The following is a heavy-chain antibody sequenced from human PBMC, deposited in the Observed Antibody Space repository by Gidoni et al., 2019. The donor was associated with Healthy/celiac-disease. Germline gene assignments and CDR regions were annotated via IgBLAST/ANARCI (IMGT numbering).Heavy chain of an antibody. V-gene: IGHV3-30-3*01. CDR2: ISYDGSNK. CDR3: ARRSKVRGVIFGVSDY. D-gene: IGHD3-10*01. J-gene: IGHJ4*02. CDR1: GFTFSSYA. Sequence: QVQLVESGGGVVQPGRSLRLSCAASGFTFSSYAMHWVRQAPGKGLEWVAVISYDGSNKYYADSVKGRFTISRDNSKNTLYLQMNSLRAEDTAVYYCARRSKVRGVIFGVSDYWGQGTLVTVSS.